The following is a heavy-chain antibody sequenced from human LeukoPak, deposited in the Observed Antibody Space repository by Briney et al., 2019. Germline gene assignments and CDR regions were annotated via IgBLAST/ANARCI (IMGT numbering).Heavy chain of an antibody. CDR2: IKSETDGGTT. J-gene: IGHJ4*02. V-gene: IGHV3-15*01. CDR1: AFTFTYAW. D-gene: IGHD1-26*01. Sequence: GGSLRLSCAASAFTFTYAWMRWGRQAPGKGLEWVGRIKSETDGGTTAYGSPVKGRFTISRDDSKKTLFLQINTLKTEDTAIYYCTISGRHIDNWGQGTLVTVSS. CDR3: TISGRHIDN.